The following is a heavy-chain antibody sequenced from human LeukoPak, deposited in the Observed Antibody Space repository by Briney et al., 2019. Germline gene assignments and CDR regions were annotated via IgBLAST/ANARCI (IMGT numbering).Heavy chain of an antibody. Sequence: SETLSLPCTVSGYSISSGYYWAWIRQPPGKGLEWIGNIYHNGSTIYKSPLKTRAAISLDTSKNQSSLKLSSVTAADTAVYYCARGDIVVVVAATSPGGMDVWGQGTTVTVAS. CDR1: GYSISSGYY. CDR2: IYHNGST. V-gene: IGHV4-38-2*02. J-gene: IGHJ6*02. D-gene: IGHD2-15*01. CDR3: ARGDIVVVVAATSPGGMDV.